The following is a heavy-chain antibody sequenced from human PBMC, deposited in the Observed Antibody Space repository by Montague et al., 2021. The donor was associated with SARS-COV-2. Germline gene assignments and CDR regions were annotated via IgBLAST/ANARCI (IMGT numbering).Heavy chain of an antibody. Sequence: PALVKPTQTLTLTGTFSGFSLSTSGMCVSWIRQPPGKALEWLARIDWXXXKYYSTSLKTRLTISKDTSKNQVVLTMTNMDPVDTATYYCARGYYDILTGYLGAFDIWGQGTMVTVSS. CDR3: ARGYYDILTGYLGAFDI. V-gene: IGHV2-70*11. CDR1: GFSLSTSGMC. J-gene: IGHJ3*02. CDR2: IDWXXXK. D-gene: IGHD3-9*01.